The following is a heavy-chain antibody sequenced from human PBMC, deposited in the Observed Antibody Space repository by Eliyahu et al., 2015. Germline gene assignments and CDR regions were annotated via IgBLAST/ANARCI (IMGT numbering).Heavy chain of an antibody. CDR3: ARQFITGMSLHY. Sequence: QVQLQESGPGLVKPSGTLSLTXAVXGGSISSNNWWSWVVRQPPGKGLEWIGEVNHSENTNYNPSLNRRVTISVDKSKNQFSLKLTSVTAADTAVYYCARQFITGMSLHYWGQGTLVTVSS. CDR2: VNHSENT. J-gene: IGHJ4*02. D-gene: IGHD1-20*01. V-gene: IGHV4-4*02. CDR1: GGSISSNNW.